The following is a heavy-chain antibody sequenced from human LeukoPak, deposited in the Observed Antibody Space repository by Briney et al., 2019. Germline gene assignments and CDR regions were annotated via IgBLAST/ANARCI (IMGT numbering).Heavy chain of an antibody. CDR1: GGSFSGYY. CDR2: INHSGST. V-gene: IGHV4-34*01. Sequence: SETLSLTCAVYGGSFSGYYWSWIRQPPGKGLEWIGEINHSGSTNYNPSLKSRVTISVDTSKNQFSLKLSSVTAADTAVYYCARGFVRCGGDCYFYYYYYYGMDVWGQGTTVTVSS. CDR3: ARGFVRCGGDCYFYYYYYYGMDV. J-gene: IGHJ6*02. D-gene: IGHD2-21*02.